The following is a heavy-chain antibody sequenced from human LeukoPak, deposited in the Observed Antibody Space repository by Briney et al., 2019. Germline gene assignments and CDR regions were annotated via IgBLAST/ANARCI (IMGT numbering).Heavy chain of an antibody. CDR1: GYTFTSYG. CDR2: ISAYNGNT. V-gene: IGHV1-18*01. Sequence: ASVKVSCKASGYTFTSYGISWVRQAPGQGLEWMGWISAYNGNTNYAQKLQGRVTMTTDTSTSTAYMELRSLRSDDTAVYYCARVPPYSGSYSELGYWGQGTLVTVSS. D-gene: IGHD1-26*01. J-gene: IGHJ4*02. CDR3: ARVPPYSGSYSELGY.